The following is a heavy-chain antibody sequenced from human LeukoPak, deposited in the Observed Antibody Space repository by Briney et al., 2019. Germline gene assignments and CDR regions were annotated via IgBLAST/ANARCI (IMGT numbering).Heavy chain of an antibody. CDR3: ARATGTSEFDY. CDR1: GGSISSSSYY. V-gene: IGHV4-39*07. CDR2: IYYSGST. J-gene: IGHJ4*02. D-gene: IGHD1-1*01. Sequence: SETLSLTCTVSGGSISSSSYYWGWIRQPPGKGLEWIGSIYYSGSTYYNPSLKSRVTISVDTSKNQFSLKLSSVTAADTAVYYCARATGTSEFDYWGQGTLVTVSS.